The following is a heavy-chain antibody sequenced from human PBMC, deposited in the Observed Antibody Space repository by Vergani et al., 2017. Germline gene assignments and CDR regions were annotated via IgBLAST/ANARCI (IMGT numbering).Heavy chain of an antibody. D-gene: IGHD3-3*01. J-gene: IGHJ3*02. CDR3: AHLGDGNYDFWSGHKAAFDI. Sequence: QITLKESGPTLVKPTQTLTLTCTFSGFSLSTSGVGVGWIRQPPGKALEWLALIYWDDDKRYSPSLKSRLTITKDTSKNQVVLTMTNMDPVDTATYYCAHLGDGNYDFWSGHKAAFDIWGQGTMVTVSS. CDR2: IYWDDDK. CDR1: GFSLSTSGVG. V-gene: IGHV2-5*02.